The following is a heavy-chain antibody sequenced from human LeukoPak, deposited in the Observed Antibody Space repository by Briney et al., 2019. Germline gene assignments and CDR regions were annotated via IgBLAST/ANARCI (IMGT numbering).Heavy chain of an antibody. V-gene: IGHV3-23*01. CDR3: AKDYRIGYSDHFDY. D-gene: IGHD2-21*01. Sequence: GGSLRLSCVGSGFTFSSHAMSWVRQAPEKGLEWVSGIYESGQTTHYADSVKGRFSISRDNSKSTLYLQMDSLRGEDTAIYYCAKDYRIGYSDHFDYWGQGALVTVSS. J-gene: IGHJ4*02. CDR1: GFTFSSHA. CDR2: IYESGQTT.